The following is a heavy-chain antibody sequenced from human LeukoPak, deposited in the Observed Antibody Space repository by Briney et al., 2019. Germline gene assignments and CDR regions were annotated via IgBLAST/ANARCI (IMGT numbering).Heavy chain of an antibody. D-gene: IGHD6-6*01. CDR2: ISYDGSNK. V-gene: IGHV3-30*03. Sequence: SLRLSCAASGFTFSSYGMHWVSQAPGKGLEREAVISYDGSNKYYADSVKGRFTISRDNSKNTLYLQMNSLRAEDTAVYYCAILGAARLRGFDYWGQGTLVTVSS. J-gene: IGHJ4*02. CDR3: AILGAARLRGFDY. CDR1: GFTFSSYG.